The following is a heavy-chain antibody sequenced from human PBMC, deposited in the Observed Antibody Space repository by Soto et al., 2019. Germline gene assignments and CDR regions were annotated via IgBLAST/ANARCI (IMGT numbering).Heavy chain of an antibody. D-gene: IGHD3-3*01. CDR1: GYTFTSYY. V-gene: IGHV1-46*03. CDR2: INPSGGST. CDR3: ARRFAYYDFWSGYNNWFDP. Sequence: ASVKVSCKASGYTFTSYYMHWVRQAPGQGLDWMGIINPSGGSTSYAQKFQGRVTMTRDTSTSTVYMELSSLRSEDTAVYYCARRFAYYDFWSGYNNWFDPWGQGTLVTVSS. J-gene: IGHJ5*02.